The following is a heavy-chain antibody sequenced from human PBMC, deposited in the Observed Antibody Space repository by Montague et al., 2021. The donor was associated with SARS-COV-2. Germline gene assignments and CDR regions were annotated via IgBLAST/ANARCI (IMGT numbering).Heavy chain of an antibody. D-gene: IGHD1-26*01. J-gene: IGHJ6*02. Sequence: SLRLSCAASGFTFSSYWMSWVRQTPGKGLEWVVNIKPDGGEQHYVDSVKGRFTISRDNAKNSLNLQMDSLRAEDTALYYCARDSRIVGATGGMDVWGQGTTVIVSS. CDR2: IKPDGGEQ. CDR1: GFTFSSYW. V-gene: IGHV3-7*03. CDR3: ARDSRIVGATGGMDV.